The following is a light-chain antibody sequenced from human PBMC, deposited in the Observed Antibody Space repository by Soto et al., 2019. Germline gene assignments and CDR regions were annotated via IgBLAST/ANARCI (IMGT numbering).Light chain of an antibody. V-gene: IGKV3-20*01. Sequence: EIVLTQSPCTLSLSPGERATLSCRASQSVSSSYLAWYQQKPGQAPRLLIYGASSRATGFPDRFSGSGSGTDFTLTISRLEPEDFAVYYCQQYGSSHTFGQGTRLEIK. J-gene: IGKJ5*01. CDR2: GAS. CDR1: QSVSSSY. CDR3: QQYGSSHT.